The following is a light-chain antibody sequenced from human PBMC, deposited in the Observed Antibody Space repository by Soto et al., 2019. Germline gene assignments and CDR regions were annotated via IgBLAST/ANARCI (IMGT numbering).Light chain of an antibody. J-gene: IGLJ3*02. CDR1: SSNIGAGYD. CDR2: GNS. V-gene: IGLV1-40*01. CDR3: QSYDSSLSGWV. Sequence: QLVLTQPPSVSGAPGQRVTISCTGSSSNIGAGYDVKWYQQLPGTAPKLLIYGNSHRPSGVPDRFSGSKSGTSASLAITGLQAEDEADYYCQSYDSSLSGWVFGGGTKVTVL.